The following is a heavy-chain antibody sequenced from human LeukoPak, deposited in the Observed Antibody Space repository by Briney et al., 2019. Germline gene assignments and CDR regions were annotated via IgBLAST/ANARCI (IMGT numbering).Heavy chain of an antibody. V-gene: IGHV1-18*01. CDR3: ARQGYGGNPQGAADY. CDR1: GYTFTSYG. D-gene: IGHD4-23*01. CDR2: ISTYNGNT. Sequence: ASVKVSCKASGYTFTSYGISWVRQAPGQGLEWMGWISTYNGNTNYAQELQGRVTMTTDTSTSTAYMELRSLRSDDTAVYYCARQGYGGNPQGAADYWGQGTLVTVSS. J-gene: IGHJ4*02.